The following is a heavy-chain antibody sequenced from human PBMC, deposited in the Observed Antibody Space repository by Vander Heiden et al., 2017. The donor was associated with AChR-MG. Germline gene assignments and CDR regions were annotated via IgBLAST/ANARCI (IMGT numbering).Heavy chain of an antibody. CDR3: ARGPQNWFDP. CDR2: ISAYNGNT. J-gene: IGHJ5*02. CDR1: GYTFTSYG. Sequence: QVQLVQSGAEVKKPGASVKVSCKASGYTFTSYGFRWVRQGPGQGLGWIGWISAYNGNTDYAQKLQGRVTMTTGTSTSTAYMELGSLGSDDTAVYYCARGPQNWFDPWGQGTLVTVSS. V-gene: IGHV1-18*01.